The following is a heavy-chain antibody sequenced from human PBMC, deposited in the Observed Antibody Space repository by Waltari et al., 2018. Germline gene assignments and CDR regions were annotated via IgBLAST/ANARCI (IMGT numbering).Heavy chain of an antibody. Sequence: EMQLVESGGGLVQPGGSLRLSCAASGITFSSYWIHWVRQVPGTGLVWVARIKGDGSSTSYADSVKGRFTISRDNAKNTLYLQMNSLRADDTAVYYCARDRGSGANWFDPWGQGTLVTVSS. V-gene: IGHV3-74*01. CDR3: ARDRGSGANWFDP. J-gene: IGHJ5*02. CDR2: IKGDGSST. CDR1: GITFSSYW. D-gene: IGHD2-8*02.